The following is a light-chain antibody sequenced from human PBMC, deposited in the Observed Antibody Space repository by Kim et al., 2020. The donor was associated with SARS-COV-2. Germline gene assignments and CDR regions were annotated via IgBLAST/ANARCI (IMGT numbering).Light chain of an antibody. CDR2: SNN. V-gene: IGLV1-44*01. J-gene: IGLJ3*02. CDR1: RSNIGSNT. CDR3: ASWDDRLDSRV. Sequence: ELTQPPSVSGTPGQRVTISCSGSRSNIGSNTVNWFQQLPGSAPKLLIFSNNRRPSGVPDRFSGSKSGTSASLALSGLQSEDEADYFCASWDDRLDSRVFGGGTKLTVL.